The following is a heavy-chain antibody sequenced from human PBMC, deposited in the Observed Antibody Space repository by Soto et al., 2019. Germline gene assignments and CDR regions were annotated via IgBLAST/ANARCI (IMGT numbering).Heavy chain of an antibody. CDR2: IRSKANSYAT. D-gene: IGHD6-19*01. Sequence: PGGSLRLSCAACGFTFSGSAMHWVRQASGKGLEWVGRIRSKANSYATAYAASVKGRFTISRDDSKNTAYLQMNSLKTEDTAVYYCTRPTVADNYYYYYGMDVWGQGTTVTVSS. V-gene: IGHV3-73*01. CDR3: TRPTVADNYYYYYGMDV. CDR1: GFTFSGSA. J-gene: IGHJ6*02.